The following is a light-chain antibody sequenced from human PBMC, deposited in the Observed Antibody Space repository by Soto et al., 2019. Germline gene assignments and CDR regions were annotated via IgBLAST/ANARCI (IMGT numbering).Light chain of an antibody. CDR2: EVS. CDR1: QSLLHSDGKTY. Sequence: DIVLTQTPLFLYVTPGQPASISCRSTQSLLHSDGKTYFYWFLQKAGQPPQLLIYEVSNRFSGVSDRLTGRGEGTDCTPKISRVEADDVGINCSTQSIKLPDTFGSGTKVDIK. CDR3: TQSIKLPDT. J-gene: IGKJ2*01. V-gene: IGKV2D-29*01.